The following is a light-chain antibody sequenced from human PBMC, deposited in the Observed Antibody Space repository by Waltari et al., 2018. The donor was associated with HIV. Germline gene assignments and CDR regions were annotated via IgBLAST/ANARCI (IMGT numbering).Light chain of an antibody. CDR3: QSYDSSLSGSGVV. CDR1: SPNIGAGYD. Sequence: QFVLTQPPSVSGAPGQRVTLSCTGTSPNIGAGYDVHWNQQIPGRAPKLLIYGNNNRPSGVPDRFSGSKSGTSASLAITGLQAEDEADYYCQSYDSSLSGSGVVFGGGTKLTVL. V-gene: IGLV1-40*01. J-gene: IGLJ2*01. CDR2: GNN.